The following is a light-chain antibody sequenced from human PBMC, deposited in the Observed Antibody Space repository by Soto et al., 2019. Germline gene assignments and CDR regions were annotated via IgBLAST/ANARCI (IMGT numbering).Light chain of an antibody. Sequence: QSALTQPASVSGSPGQSITISCTGTSSDVGGYNYVSWYQQHPGKAPKLMISEVSNRPSGVSNRFSGSKSGNTASLTISGLQAEDEAGYDCNSCTSGSTHLVFGGGTKLTVL. CDR3: NSCTSGSTHLV. CDR1: SSDVGGYNY. J-gene: IGLJ2*01. V-gene: IGLV2-14*01. CDR2: EVS.